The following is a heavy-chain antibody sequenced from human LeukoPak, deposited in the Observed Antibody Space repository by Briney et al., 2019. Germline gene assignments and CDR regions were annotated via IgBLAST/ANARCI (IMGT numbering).Heavy chain of an antibody. Sequence: GGSLRLSCAASGFTFSSYSMNWVRQAPGKGLEWVSVIYSGGSTYYADSVKGRFTISRDNSKNTLYLQMNSLRAEDTAVYYCARTGQLVPYYYYGMDVWGQGTTVTVSS. D-gene: IGHD6-6*01. V-gene: IGHV3-66*01. J-gene: IGHJ6*02. CDR3: ARTGQLVPYYYYGMDV. CDR2: IYSGGST. CDR1: GFTFSSYS.